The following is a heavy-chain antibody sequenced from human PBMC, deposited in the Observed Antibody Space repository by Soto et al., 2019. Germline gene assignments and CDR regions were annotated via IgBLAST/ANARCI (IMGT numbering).Heavy chain of an antibody. V-gene: IGHV6-1*01. CDR1: GDSVSSNSAA. CDR2: TYYRSKWYN. CDR3: VRDRTANTWYDY. D-gene: IGHD6-13*01. J-gene: IGHJ4*02. Sequence: SQTLSLTCAISGDSVSSNSAAWNWIRQSPSRGLEWLGRTYYRSKWYNDYAGSVKSRITINPDTSKNQFSLQLNSVIPEDAAVYYCVRDRTANTWYDYWGQGTPVTVSS.